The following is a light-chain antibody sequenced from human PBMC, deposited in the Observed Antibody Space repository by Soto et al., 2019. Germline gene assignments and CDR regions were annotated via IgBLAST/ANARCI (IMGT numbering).Light chain of an antibody. V-gene: IGKV3-15*01. J-gene: IGKJ2*01. CDR1: QSISTE. CDR3: QQGHNWPLT. Sequence: EIAMTQSPATLSVSPGEGATLSCRASQSISTELAWYQQIPGQPPRLLIYSASTRATGVPARFTGSGSGSEFTLTISGLQSEDFAIYYCQQGHNWPLTFGQGTRLEI. CDR2: SAS.